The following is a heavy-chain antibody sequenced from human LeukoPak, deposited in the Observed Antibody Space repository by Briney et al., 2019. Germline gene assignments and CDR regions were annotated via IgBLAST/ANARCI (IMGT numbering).Heavy chain of an antibody. CDR1: GGSFSGYY. Sequence: PSETLSLTCAVYGGSFSGYYWSWIRQPPGKGLEWIGEINHSGSTNYNPSLKSRVTISVDTSKNQFSLKLSSVTAADTAVYYCARLVGSSSPYFDYWGQGTLVTVSS. CDR3: ARLVGSSSPYFDY. V-gene: IGHV4-34*01. CDR2: INHSGST. J-gene: IGHJ4*02. D-gene: IGHD6-6*01.